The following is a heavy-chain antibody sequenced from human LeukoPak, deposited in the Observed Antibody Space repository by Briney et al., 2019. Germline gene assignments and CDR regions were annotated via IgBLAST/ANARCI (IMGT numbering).Heavy chain of an antibody. CDR2: ISGSGGST. D-gene: IGHD1-14*01. Sequence: GGSLRLSCAASGVTFSRYAMRGVGQAPGKGVEGGSAISGSGGSTYYEDSVKGRFTISRDNSKNTLYVQMNRLRAEDTAVYYGARGPPLSYRPYSFYSWGQGTLVTVSS. J-gene: IGHJ4*02. CDR3: ARGPPLSYRPYSFYS. CDR1: GVTFSRYA. V-gene: IGHV3-23*01.